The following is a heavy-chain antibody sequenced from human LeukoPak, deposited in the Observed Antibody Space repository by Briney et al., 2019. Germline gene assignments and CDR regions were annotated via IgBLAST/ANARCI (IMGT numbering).Heavy chain of an antibody. V-gene: IGHV7-4-1*02. CDR1: GYTFTRYA. CDR3: AIDQPVPGVSNFDS. CDR2: INPNTGNP. D-gene: IGHD6-19*01. Sequence: VASVKVSCKASGYTFTRYAMNWLRQAPGQGLEWMGWINPNTGNPTYAQAFTGRFVFSLDTSVSTAYLQISSLNTEDTAVYYCAIDQPVPGVSNFDSWGQGTLVTVSS. J-gene: IGHJ4*02.